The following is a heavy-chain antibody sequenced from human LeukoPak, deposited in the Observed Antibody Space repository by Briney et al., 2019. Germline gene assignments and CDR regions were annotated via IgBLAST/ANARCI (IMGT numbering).Heavy chain of an antibody. CDR2: ISYDGSSK. J-gene: IGHJ4*02. Sequence: GGSLRLSCAASGFAFSDSWMSWVRQAPGKGLEWVAVISYDGSSKYYADSVKGRFTISRDNSKNTLYLQMNSLRAEDTAVYYCAREDSSALTGLFDYWGQGTLVTVSS. V-gene: IGHV3-30*03. D-gene: IGHD3-22*01. CDR3: AREDSSALTGLFDY. CDR1: GFAFSDSW.